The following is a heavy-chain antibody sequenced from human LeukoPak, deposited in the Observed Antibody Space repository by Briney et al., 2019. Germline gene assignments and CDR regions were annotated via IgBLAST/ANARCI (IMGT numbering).Heavy chain of an antibody. CDR3: ARGVGGVREGFDI. CDR1: GGSVSRESYH. D-gene: IGHD3-16*01. CDR2: IFNSGSS. Sequence: PSETLSLPCTVSGGSVSRESYHWSWIPQPPGKGLEWIAYIFNSGSSNYNPSLKSRVTISVDTSKNQFSLKLNSVTAADTAQYHCARGVGGVREGFDIWGQGTMVTASS. V-gene: IGHV4-61*01. J-gene: IGHJ3*02.